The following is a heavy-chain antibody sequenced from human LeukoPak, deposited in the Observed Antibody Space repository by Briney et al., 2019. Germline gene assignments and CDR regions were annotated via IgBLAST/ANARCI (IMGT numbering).Heavy chain of an antibody. Sequence: GASVKVSCKASGGTFSSYAISWVRQAPGQGREWVGGIIPIFGTANYTQKSQGRVTITADESKSTAHMELSSERAEDTAVYYCARGDGGEQQLVLGYWGQGTLVTVSS. CDR3: ARGDGGEQQLVLGY. D-gene: IGHD6-13*01. CDR2: IIPIFGTA. CDR1: GGTFSSYA. V-gene: IGHV1-69*13. J-gene: IGHJ4*02.